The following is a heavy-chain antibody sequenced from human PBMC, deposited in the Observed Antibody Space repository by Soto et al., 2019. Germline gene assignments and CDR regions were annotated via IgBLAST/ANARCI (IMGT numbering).Heavy chain of an antibody. Sequence: GGSLILSCAASGFTFSSYSMNWVRQAPGKGLEWVSSISSSSSYIYYADSVKGRFTISRDNAKNSLYLQMNSLRAEDTAVYYCARDPGDYVAAFDYWGQGTLVTVSS. D-gene: IGHD4-17*01. V-gene: IGHV3-21*01. J-gene: IGHJ4*02. CDR2: ISSSSSYI. CDR1: GFTFSSYS. CDR3: ARDPGDYVAAFDY.